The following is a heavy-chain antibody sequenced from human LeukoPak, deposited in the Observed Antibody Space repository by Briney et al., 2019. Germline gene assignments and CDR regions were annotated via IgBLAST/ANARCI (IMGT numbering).Heavy chain of an antibody. J-gene: IGHJ5*02. Sequence: ASVKVSCKASGYTFTNYAVNWVRQAPGQGLEWMGLINPSGSSTIYAQKFQGRVTMTRDMSTSTDYMELSSLRSEDTAVYYCARDNSVGDYAWWFDPWGQGTLVTVSS. CDR2: INPSGSST. V-gene: IGHV1-46*01. CDR3: ARDNSVGDYAWWFDP. CDR1: GYTFTNYA. D-gene: IGHD1-26*01.